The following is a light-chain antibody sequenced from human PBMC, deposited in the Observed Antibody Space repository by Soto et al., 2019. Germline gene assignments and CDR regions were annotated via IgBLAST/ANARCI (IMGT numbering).Light chain of an antibody. V-gene: IGLV2-14*01. J-gene: IGLJ1*01. CDR2: EVG. Sequence: QSVLTHPASVSGSPGQSITISCTGTSSDVGGYNYVSWYQQHPGKAPKLMIYEVGNRPSGVSNRFSGSKSGNTASLTISGLQAEDEADYYCSSYTSSSTPLVFGTGTKVTVL. CDR3: SSYTSSSTPLV. CDR1: SSDVGGYNY.